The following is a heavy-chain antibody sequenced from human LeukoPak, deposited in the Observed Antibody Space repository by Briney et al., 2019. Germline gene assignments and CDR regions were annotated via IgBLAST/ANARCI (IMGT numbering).Heavy chain of an antibody. CDR1: GFTFSSYA. Sequence: GGSLRLSCAASGFTFSSYAMSWVRQAPGKGLEWVSTISDSGSSTYYADSVKGRFTISRDNSKNTLYLQMNSLRAEDTAVYYCAKVDYYGSGNDPWGQGTLVTVSS. J-gene: IGHJ5*02. CDR3: AKVDYYGSGNDP. V-gene: IGHV3-23*01. CDR2: ISDSGSST. D-gene: IGHD3-10*01.